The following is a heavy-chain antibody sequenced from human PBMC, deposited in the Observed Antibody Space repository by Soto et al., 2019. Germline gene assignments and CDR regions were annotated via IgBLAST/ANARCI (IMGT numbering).Heavy chain of an antibody. V-gene: IGHV4-31*03. CDR3: ARAWTAAAGWANWFDL. CDR1: GGSISGAGYY. J-gene: IGHJ5*02. CDR2: IYYSGTT. D-gene: IGHD6-13*01. Sequence: QVQLQESRPGLVEPSQTLFLTCTVSGGSISGAGYYWSWIRQNPGKGLEWIGYIYYSGTTYYNPSLKSRLTISVDTSKTQLSLNLKSVTAADTAVYYCARAWTAAAGWANWFDLWGQGTLVTVSS.